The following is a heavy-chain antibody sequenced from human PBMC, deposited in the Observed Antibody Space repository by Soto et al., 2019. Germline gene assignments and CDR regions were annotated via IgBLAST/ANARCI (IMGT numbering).Heavy chain of an antibody. Sequence: EVQLVESGGGLVQPGRSLRLSCAASGFTFDDYAMHWVRQAPGKGLEWVSGISWNSGSIGYADSVKGRFTISRDNAKNSLYLQMNSLRAEDTALYYCAKDTTIAVAPGDAFDIWGQGTMVTVSS. V-gene: IGHV3-9*01. D-gene: IGHD6-19*01. CDR3: AKDTTIAVAPGDAFDI. J-gene: IGHJ3*02. CDR2: ISWNSGSI. CDR1: GFTFDDYA.